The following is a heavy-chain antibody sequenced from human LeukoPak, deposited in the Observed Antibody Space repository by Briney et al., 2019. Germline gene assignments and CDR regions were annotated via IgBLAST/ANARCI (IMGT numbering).Heavy chain of an antibody. CDR1: GGSISSYY. CDR2: IYTTGNT. V-gene: IGHV4-4*07. J-gene: IGHJ5*02. D-gene: IGHD5-12*01. CDR3: ARGAHIVATNFNWFDP. Sequence: SETLSLTCTVSGGSISSYYWSWIRQPAGKGLECIGPIYTTGNTYYNPSLKSRVTISVDTSKNQFSLKLSSVTAADTAVYYCARGAHIVATNFNWFDPWGQGTLVTVSS.